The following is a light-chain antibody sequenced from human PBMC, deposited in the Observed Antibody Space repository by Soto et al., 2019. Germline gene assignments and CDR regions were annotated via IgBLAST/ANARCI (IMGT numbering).Light chain of an antibody. CDR1: SSNIGSNY. V-gene: IGLV1-47*01. CDR2: RNS. J-gene: IGLJ3*02. Sequence: QLVLTQPPSASGTPGQRVTIPCSGSSSNIGSNYVYWYQQLPGTAPKLLIYRNSRRPSGVPDRFSGSKSGTSASLAISGLRSEDEADYYCAAWDDSLSGLVFGGGTKLTVL. CDR3: AAWDDSLSGLV.